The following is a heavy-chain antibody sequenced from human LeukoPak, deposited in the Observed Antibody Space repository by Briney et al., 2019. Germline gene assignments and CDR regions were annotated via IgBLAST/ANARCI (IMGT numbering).Heavy chain of an antibody. CDR2: IKQDGSEK. CDR3: TRDRVYSSIINDAFDI. D-gene: IGHD6-13*01. Sequence: GGSLRLSCAASGFTFSSSWMSWVRQAPGKGLEWVANIKQDGSEKYYVDSVKGRFTISRDNAKKSLYLQMNSLRAEDTAVYYCTRDRVYSSIINDAFDIWGQGTMVTVSS. J-gene: IGHJ3*02. V-gene: IGHV3-7*01. CDR1: GFTFSSSW.